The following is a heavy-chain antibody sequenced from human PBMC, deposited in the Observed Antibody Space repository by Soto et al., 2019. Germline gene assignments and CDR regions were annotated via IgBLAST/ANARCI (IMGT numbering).Heavy chain of an antibody. D-gene: IGHD3-22*01. J-gene: IGHJ4*02. Sequence: GGSLRLSCASSGFTFSSNGMHWVRQAPGKGLEWVAVIWYDGNKKYYGDSVRGRFTISRDNSKNTLYLEMNSLRAEDTAVYYCVVDTSGLLDYWGQGTQVTVSS. CDR2: IWYDGNKK. CDR3: VVDTSGLLDY. V-gene: IGHV3-33*03. CDR1: GFTFSSNG.